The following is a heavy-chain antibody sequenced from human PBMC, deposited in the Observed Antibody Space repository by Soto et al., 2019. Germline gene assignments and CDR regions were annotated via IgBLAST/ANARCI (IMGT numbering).Heavy chain of an antibody. D-gene: IGHD1-26*01. Sequence: GASVKVSCQASGDTFTANYIHCVLQSPLQGFDWMGWINPKSGGTKYPQKFQGRVTMTRDTSLSTVYMTLTRLTSDDTAVYYCARDLAKGGGSAGFDYWGQGTLVTVSS. V-gene: IGHV1-2*02. J-gene: IGHJ4*02. CDR1: GDTFTANY. CDR3: ARDLAKGGGSAGFDY. CDR2: INPKSGGT.